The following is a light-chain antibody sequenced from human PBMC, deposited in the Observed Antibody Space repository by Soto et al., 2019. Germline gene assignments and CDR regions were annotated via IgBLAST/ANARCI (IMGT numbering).Light chain of an antibody. V-gene: IGKV3-15*01. Sequence: EIVMTHSPATLSVSPGERATLSCRASQSVSNNLAWYQQKPGQAPRLLIYGASTRATAIPARFSGSGSWTEFTLTISSLQSEDFAVYFCQQYDNWPYTFGQGTKVDIK. CDR2: GAS. CDR1: QSVSNN. CDR3: QQYDNWPYT. J-gene: IGKJ2*01.